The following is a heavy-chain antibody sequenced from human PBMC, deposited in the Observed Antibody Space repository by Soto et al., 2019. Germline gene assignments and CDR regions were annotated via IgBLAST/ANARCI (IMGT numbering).Heavy chain of an antibody. D-gene: IGHD3-10*01. CDR3: ARGLNYYGSGSLYYFDY. V-gene: IGHV3-21*01. CDR1: GFTFSSYS. CDR2: ISSSSSYI. J-gene: IGHJ4*02. Sequence: SLRLSCAASGFTFSSYSMNWVRQAPGKGLEWVSSISSSSSYIYYADSVKGRFTISRDNAKNSRYLQMNSLRAEDTAVYYCARGLNYYGSGSLYYFDYWGQGTLVTVSS.